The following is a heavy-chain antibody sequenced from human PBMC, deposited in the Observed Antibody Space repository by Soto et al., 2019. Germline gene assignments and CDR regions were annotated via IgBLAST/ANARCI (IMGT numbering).Heavy chain of an antibody. CDR2: ISGSGGST. CDR1: GFTFSSYA. V-gene: IGHV3-23*01. Sequence: EVQLLESGGGLVQPGGSLRLSCAASGFTFSSYAMSWVRQAPGKGLEWVAAISGSGGSTYYADSVKGRFAISRDNSKNTLYLQMNSLRAEDTAVYYCAKSGYDYVWGSYQAWGQGTLVTVSS. D-gene: IGHD3-16*01. J-gene: IGHJ4*02. CDR3: AKSGYDYVWGSYQA.